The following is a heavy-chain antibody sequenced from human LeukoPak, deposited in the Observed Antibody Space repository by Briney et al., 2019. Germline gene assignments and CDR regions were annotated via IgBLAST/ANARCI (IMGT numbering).Heavy chain of an antibody. CDR2: IYDSGST. V-gene: IGHV4-39*07. CDR1: GGSIRSSYYY. J-gene: IGHJ4*02. D-gene: IGHD1-1*01. CDR3: AMYVQLERLGLVDY. Sequence: SETLSLTCTVSGGSIRSSYYYWGWIRQPPGKGLEWIGSIYDSGSTYYNPSLKSRATISVDTSKNQFSLKLSSVTAADTAVYYCAMYVQLERLGLVDYWGQGTLVTVSS.